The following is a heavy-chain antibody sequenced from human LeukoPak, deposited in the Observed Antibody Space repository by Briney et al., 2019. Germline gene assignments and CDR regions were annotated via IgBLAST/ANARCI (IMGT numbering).Heavy chain of an antibody. CDR2: INPNSGGT. V-gene: IGHV1-2*02. D-gene: IGHD3-10*01. J-gene: IGHJ4*02. CDR3: ARDYGSGSSSPSDY. CDR1: GYTFTGYY. Sequence: GASVKVSCKASGYTFTGYYMHWVRQAPGQGLEWMGWINPNSGGTNYAQKFQGRVTMTRDTSISTAYIELSRLRSDDTAVYYCARDYGSGSSSPSDYWGQGTLVTVSS.